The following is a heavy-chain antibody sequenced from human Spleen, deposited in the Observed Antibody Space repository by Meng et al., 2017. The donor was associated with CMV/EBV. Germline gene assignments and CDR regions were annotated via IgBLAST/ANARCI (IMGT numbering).Heavy chain of an antibody. Sequence: QVHLVQSGAEVKEPGASVTVSCKASGYTFTDYYMHWVRQTPGQGPEWMGRIDPDSNDSNSAQKFYGRVIMTRDTSINTAYMELTSLRSDDTAVYYCATFVSSGNIWGQGTMVTVSS. D-gene: IGHD6-19*01. V-gene: IGHV1-2*06. CDR3: ATFVSSGNI. CDR1: GYTFTDYY. CDR2: IDPDSNDS. J-gene: IGHJ3*02.